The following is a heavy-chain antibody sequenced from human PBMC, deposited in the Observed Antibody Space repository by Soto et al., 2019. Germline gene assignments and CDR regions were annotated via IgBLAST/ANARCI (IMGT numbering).Heavy chain of an antibody. V-gene: IGHV1-69*13. CDR1: GGTFSSYA. CDR3: ARDYYDSSGVLWY. CDR2: IIPIFGTA. J-gene: IGHJ4*02. D-gene: IGHD3-22*01. Sequence: SVKVSCKASGGTFSSYAISWVRQAPGQGLEWMGGIIPIFGTANYAQKFQGRVTITADESTSTAYMELSSLRSEDTAVYYCARDYYDSSGVLWYWGQGTLVTVSS.